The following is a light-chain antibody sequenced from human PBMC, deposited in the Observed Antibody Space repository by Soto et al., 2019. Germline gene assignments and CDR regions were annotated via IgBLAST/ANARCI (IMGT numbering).Light chain of an antibody. J-gene: IGKJ5*01. CDR1: QTINNY. CDR3: QQADSFPIT. V-gene: IGKV1-39*01. Sequence: DIQMTQSPSTLSASVGDRVTITCRASQTINNYLNWYQQKPGKAPKCLIYGASSLQSGVSSRFSGRGSGTDYTLIISSLQPEDFATYYCQQADSFPITFGQGTRLEIK. CDR2: GAS.